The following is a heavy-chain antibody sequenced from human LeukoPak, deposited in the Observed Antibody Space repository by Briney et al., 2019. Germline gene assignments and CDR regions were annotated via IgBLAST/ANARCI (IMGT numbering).Heavy chain of an antibody. Sequence: PGGSLRLSCAASGFTFSSYGMHWVRQAPGKGLEWVAVISYDGSNKYYADSVKGRFTISRDNSKNTLYLQMNSLRAEDTAVYYCAKGARWLQRIDYWGQGTLVTVSS. J-gene: IGHJ4*02. CDR2: ISYDGSNK. V-gene: IGHV3-30*18. CDR1: GFTFSSYG. D-gene: IGHD5-24*01. CDR3: AKGARWLQRIDY.